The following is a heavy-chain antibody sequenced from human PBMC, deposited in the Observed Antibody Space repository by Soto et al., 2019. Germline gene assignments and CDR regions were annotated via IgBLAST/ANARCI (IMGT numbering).Heavy chain of an antibody. Sequence: GASVKVSCKSSGYTFRSYGISWVRQAPGQGLEWMGWINPNNGGTNYAQKFQGWVTMTRDTSISTAYMELSRLRSDDTAVYYRARDQPRAYYYYGMDVWGQGTTVTVSS. J-gene: IGHJ6*02. V-gene: IGHV1-2*04. CDR1: GYTFRSYG. CDR3: ARDQPRAYYYYGMDV. CDR2: INPNNGGT.